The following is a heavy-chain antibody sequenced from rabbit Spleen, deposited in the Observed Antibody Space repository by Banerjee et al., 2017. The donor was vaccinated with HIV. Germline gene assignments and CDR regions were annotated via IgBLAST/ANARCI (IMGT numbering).Heavy chain of an antibody. J-gene: IGHJ6*01. CDR1: GFSFSSRYY. Sequence: QSLEESGGGLVKPEGSLTLTCTASGFSFSSRYYMCWVRQAPGKGLEWIACIYAGSSGSTYYASWAKGRFTISKTSSTTVTLQMTSLTAADTATYFCARDTGSSFSSYGMDLWGPGTLVTVS. CDR2: IYAGSSGST. D-gene: IGHD8-1*01. CDR3: ARDTGSSFSSYGMDL. V-gene: IGHV1S40*01.